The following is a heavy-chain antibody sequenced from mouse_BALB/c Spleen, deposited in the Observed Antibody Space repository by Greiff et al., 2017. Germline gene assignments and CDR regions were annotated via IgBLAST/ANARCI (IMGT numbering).Heavy chain of an antibody. Sequence: EVQVVESGGGLVQPGGSLKLSCAASGFTFSSYTMSWVRQTPEKRLEWVAYISNGGGSTYYPDTVKGRFTISRDNAKNTLYLQMSSLKSEDTAMYYCARRNGNWYFDVWGAGTTVTVSS. D-gene: IGHD2-1*01. CDR2: ISNGGGST. V-gene: IGHV5-12-2*01. J-gene: IGHJ1*01. CDR1: GFTFSSYT. CDR3: ARRNGNWYFDV.